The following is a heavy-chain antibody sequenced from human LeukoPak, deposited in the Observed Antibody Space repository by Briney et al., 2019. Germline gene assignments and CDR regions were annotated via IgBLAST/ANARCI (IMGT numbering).Heavy chain of an antibody. CDR1: GFTFGSYS. CDR2: ITSSSSSM. Sequence: PGGSLRLSCAASGFTFGSYSMNWVRQAPGKGLEWISYITSSSSSMYYADSVKGRFTISRDNAKNSLYLQMNSLRAEDTAVYYCATLSGGYGDSAYWGQGTLVTVSS. CDR3: ATLSGGYGDSAY. V-gene: IGHV3-48*04. D-gene: IGHD4-17*01. J-gene: IGHJ4*02.